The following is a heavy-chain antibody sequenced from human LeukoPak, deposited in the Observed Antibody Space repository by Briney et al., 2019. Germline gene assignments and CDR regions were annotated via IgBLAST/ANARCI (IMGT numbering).Heavy chain of an antibody. J-gene: IGHJ4*02. Sequence: SVKLSCKASGFTFINSAVQWVRQARGQRLEWIGWIVVGSGNTNYAQKFQERVTITRDMSTSTAYMELSSLRSEDTAVYYCAVDVIYESDWGQGTLVTVSS. CDR3: AVDVIYESD. V-gene: IGHV1-58*01. CDR2: IVVGSGNT. CDR1: GFTFINSA. D-gene: IGHD2/OR15-2a*01.